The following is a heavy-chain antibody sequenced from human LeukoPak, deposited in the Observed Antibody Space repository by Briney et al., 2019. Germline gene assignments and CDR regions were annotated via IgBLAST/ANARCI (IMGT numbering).Heavy chain of an antibody. V-gene: IGHV4-4*07. CDR1: GNSFGDYY. J-gene: IGHJ3*02. CDR2: IYTSGST. CDR3: AGINNGGRGDAFDI. D-gene: IGHD4-23*01. Sequence: PSETLSLTCTVSGNSFGDYYWSWIRQPAGKGLEWIGRIYTSGSTNYNPSLKSRVTMSIDTSKKQFSLKLKSVTAADTAIYYCAGINNGGRGDAFDIWGQGTMVTVSS.